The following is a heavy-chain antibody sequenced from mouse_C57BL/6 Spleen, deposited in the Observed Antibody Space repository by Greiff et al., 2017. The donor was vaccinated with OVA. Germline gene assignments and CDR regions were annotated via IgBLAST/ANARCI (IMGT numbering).Heavy chain of an antibody. V-gene: IGHV1-69*01. CDR3: ARGSSGYGYFDY. D-gene: IGHD3-2*02. CDR2: IDPSDSYT. J-gene: IGHJ2*01. CDR1: GYTFTSYW. Sequence: QVQLQQSGAELVMPGASVKLSCKASGYTFTSYWMHWVKQRPGQGLEWIGEIDPSDSYTNYNQKFKGKSTLTVDKSSSTAYMQLSSLTSEDSAVYYCARGSSGYGYFDYWGQGTTLTVFS.